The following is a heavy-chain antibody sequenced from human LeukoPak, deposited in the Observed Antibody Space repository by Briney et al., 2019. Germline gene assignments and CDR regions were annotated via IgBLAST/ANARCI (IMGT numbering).Heavy chain of an antibody. J-gene: IGHJ3*02. Sequence: GGSLRLSCEASGFTFSTYGMHWVRQAPGKGLEWVSGISGRGGTTYYADSVKGRFTISRDNSKNTLYLQMNSLRAEDTAVYYCAKDDHGLDNAFDIWGQGTMVTVSS. CDR2: ISGRGGTT. V-gene: IGHV3-23*01. CDR3: AKDDHGLDNAFDI. CDR1: GFTFSTYG. D-gene: IGHD4-17*01.